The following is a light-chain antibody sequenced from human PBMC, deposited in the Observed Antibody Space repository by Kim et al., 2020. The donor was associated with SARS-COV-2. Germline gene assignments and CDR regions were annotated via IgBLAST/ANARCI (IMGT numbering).Light chain of an antibody. Sequence: QAVVTQEPSLTVSPGGTVTLTCASNTGGVTSDHYPYWFQQKPGQAPKTLIYDTDNKHSWTPARFLGSLLGGKAALSLSGAQPEDEAEYFCSLYYSGIVIFGGGTQLTVL. CDR2: DTD. J-gene: IGLJ2*01. V-gene: IGLV7-46*01. CDR1: TGGVTSDHY. CDR3: SLYYSGIVI.